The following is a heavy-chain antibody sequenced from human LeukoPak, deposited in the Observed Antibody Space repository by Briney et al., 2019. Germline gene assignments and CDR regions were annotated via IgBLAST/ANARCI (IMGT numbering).Heavy chain of an antibody. CDR1: GFTFSSYW. V-gene: IGHV3-74*01. CDR2: INSDGSST. J-gene: IGHJ4*02. D-gene: IGHD3-10*01. CDR3: ARHPGYNNDAFGEYFIDY. Sequence: GGSLRLSCAASGFTFSSYWMHWVRQAPGKGLVWVSRINSDGSSTSYADSVKGRFTISRDNAKNTLYLQMNSLRAEDTAVYFCARHPGYNNDAFGEYFIDYWGQGTLVTVSS.